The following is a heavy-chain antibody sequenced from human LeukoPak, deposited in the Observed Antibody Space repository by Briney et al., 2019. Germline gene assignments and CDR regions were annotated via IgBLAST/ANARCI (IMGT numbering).Heavy chain of an antibody. CDR2: IYSGGST. V-gene: IGHV3-66*02. D-gene: IGHD4-17*01. CDR3: ARDYGDYVFDY. CDR1: GFTVSSNY. J-gene: IGHJ4*02. Sequence: SGGSPRLSCAASGFTVSSNYMSWVRQAPGKGLEWVSVIYSGGSTYYADSVKGRFTISRDNSKNTLYLQMNSLRAEDTAVYYCARDYGDYVFDYWGQGTLVTVSS.